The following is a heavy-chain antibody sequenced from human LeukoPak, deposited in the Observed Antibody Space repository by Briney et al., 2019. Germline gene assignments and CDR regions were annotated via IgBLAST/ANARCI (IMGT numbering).Heavy chain of an antibody. Sequence: GGSLRLSCAASGFTFSSYGMHWVRQAPGKGLEWVAFIRYDGSNKYYADSVKGRFTISRDNSKNTLYLQMNSLRAEDTAVYYCARDPGYSSSWYIFFPGVENAFDIWGQGTMVTVSS. V-gene: IGHV3-30*02. CDR2: IRYDGSNK. J-gene: IGHJ3*02. D-gene: IGHD6-13*01. CDR3: ARDPGYSSSWYIFFPGVENAFDI. CDR1: GFTFSSYG.